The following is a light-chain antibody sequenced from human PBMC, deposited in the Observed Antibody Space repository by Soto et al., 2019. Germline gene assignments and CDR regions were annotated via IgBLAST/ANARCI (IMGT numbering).Light chain of an antibody. CDR1: QTVSSSS. CDR2: GAS. V-gene: IGKV3-20*01. Sequence: DIVFTQSPGTLSLSPGERATLSCRASQTVSSSSLAWYQQKPGQAPRLLIFGASTRAAGFPDRFSGSGSGTDFTLTISRLEHDDFAVYYCQQYGSSPRTFGQGTKVDIK. CDR3: QQYGSSPRT. J-gene: IGKJ1*01.